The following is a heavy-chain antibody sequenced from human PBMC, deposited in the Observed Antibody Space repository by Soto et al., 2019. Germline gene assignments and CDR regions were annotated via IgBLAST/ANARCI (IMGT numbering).Heavy chain of an antibody. V-gene: IGHV3-30*18. CDR2: ISYDGSNK. CDR3: AKDRECGTIFCGGYYYGMDV. CDR1: GFTFSSYG. Sequence: PGGSLRLSCAASGFTFSSYGMHWVRQAPGKGLEWVAVISYDGSNKYYADSVKGRFTISRDSSKNTLYLQMNSLRAEDTAVYYCAKDRECGTIFCGGYYYGMDVWGQGTTVTVSS. D-gene: IGHD3-9*01. J-gene: IGHJ6*02.